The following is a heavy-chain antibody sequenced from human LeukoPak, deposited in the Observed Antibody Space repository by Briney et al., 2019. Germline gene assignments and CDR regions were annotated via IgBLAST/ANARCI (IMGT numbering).Heavy chain of an antibody. V-gene: IGHV1-18*01. D-gene: IGHD5-12*01. J-gene: IGHJ6*02. Sequence: AAVKDSCKASGYTFSDYGITWVRQAPGQGTEWMGGNSDYSGNTNYGQKFQGTVTMTTDTSTTTAYMELRSLRSDDTALYFCARGSLSGDESAMDVWGQGTTVTVSS. CDR1: GYTFSDYG. CDR2: NSDYSGNT. CDR3: ARGSLSGDESAMDV.